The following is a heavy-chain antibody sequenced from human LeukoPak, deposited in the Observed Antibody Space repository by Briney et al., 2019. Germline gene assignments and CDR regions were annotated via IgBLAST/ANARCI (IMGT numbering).Heavy chain of an antibody. CDR2: ISGSGSHI. D-gene: IGHD5-12*01. CDR1: GFTFSSHG. J-gene: IGHJ4*02. V-gene: IGHV3-23*01. CDR3: AKTGYSGSDRSFDY. Sequence: GGSLRLSCAASGFTFSSHGMSWVRQAPGKGLEWVSGISGSGSHIYYTDSVKGRFTISRDNSKNTLNLQMNSLRAEDTAVYYCAKTGYSGSDRSFDYWGQGILVTISS.